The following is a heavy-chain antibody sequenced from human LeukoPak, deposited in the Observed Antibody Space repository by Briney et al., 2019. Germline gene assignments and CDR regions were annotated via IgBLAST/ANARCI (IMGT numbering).Heavy chain of an antibody. J-gene: IGHJ4*02. Sequence: GGSLRLSCVGSGFTFENYAVHWVRQPPGKGLKWMSVISYDGSHIYYADSVEGRFTISRDSSNNVLFLQMNSLRVDDTAVYYCARDSGHTPFDNWGQGTLVTVSS. D-gene: IGHD6-25*01. V-gene: IGHV3-30*14. CDR2: ISYDGSHI. CDR1: GFTFENYA. CDR3: ARDSGHTPFDN.